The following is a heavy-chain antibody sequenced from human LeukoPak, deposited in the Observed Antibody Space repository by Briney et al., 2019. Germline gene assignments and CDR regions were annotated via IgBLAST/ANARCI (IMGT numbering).Heavy chain of an antibody. CDR2: ISGSGGST. J-gene: IGHJ4*02. Sequence: GGSLRLFCAASGFTFSSYAMSWVRQAPGKGLEWVSAISGSGGSTYYADSVKGRFTISRDNSKNTLYLQMNSLRAEDTAVYYCARSIRGSARFDYWGQGTLVTVSS. V-gene: IGHV3-23*01. D-gene: IGHD3-10*01. CDR1: GFTFSSYA. CDR3: ARSIRGSARFDY.